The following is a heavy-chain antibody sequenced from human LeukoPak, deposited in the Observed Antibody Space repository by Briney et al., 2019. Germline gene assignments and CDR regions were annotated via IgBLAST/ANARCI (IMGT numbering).Heavy chain of an antibody. V-gene: IGHV4-59*08. Sequence: SETLSLTCTVSGDSLSSHFWSWIRQPPGKGLEWIGFIFGSGSTNYDPSLRGRATISEDTSKNHFSLKLTSVTAADTAVYYCARNVGWYSHDSWGQGTLVTVSS. CDR3: ARNVGWYSHDS. J-gene: IGHJ4*02. CDR2: IFGSGST. D-gene: IGHD6-19*01. CDR1: GDSLSSHF.